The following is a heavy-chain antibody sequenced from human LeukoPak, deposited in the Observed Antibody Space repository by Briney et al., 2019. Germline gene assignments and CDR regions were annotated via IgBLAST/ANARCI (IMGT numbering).Heavy chain of an antibody. CDR2: ITSSDSRA. V-gene: IGHV3-23*01. J-gene: IGHJ5*02. D-gene: IGHD2-15*01. CDR3: AILTVTEDWFDP. Sequence: PGKSLRLSCAASGFTFRSYAIHWVRQAPGKGLEWVSGITSSDSRAYYADSVKGRFTISRDNSKKTLYLQMNSLRVEDTALYYCAILTVTEDWFDPWGQGTLVTVSS. CDR1: GFTFRSYA.